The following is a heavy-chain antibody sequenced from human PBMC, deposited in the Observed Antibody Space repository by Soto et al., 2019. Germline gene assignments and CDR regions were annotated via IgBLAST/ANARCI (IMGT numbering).Heavy chain of an antibody. CDR3: TSTIFGVVIPGGYYYGMDV. CDR1: GLTFVDYA. D-gene: IGHD3-3*01. CDR2: IRSKVYGGTT. V-gene: IGHV3-49*03. Sequence: PGGSLRLSCKASGLTFVDYAISWFRQAPGKGLKWVGFIRSKVYGGTTEYAASVKGRFTISRDDSISIAYLQMNSLKTEDTAVYYCTSTIFGVVIPGGYYYGMDVWGQGTTVTVSS. J-gene: IGHJ6*02.